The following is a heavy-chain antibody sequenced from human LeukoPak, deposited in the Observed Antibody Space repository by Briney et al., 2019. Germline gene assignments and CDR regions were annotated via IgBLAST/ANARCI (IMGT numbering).Heavy chain of an antibody. CDR2: INPNSGGT. CDR1: GYTFTSYD. CDR3: ARGAPAYYYMDV. Sequence: ASVKVSCKASGYTFTSYDINWVRQATGQGLEWMGWINPNSGGTNYAQKFQGRVTMTRDTSITTAYMELNSLRSDDTAVYYCARGAPAYYYMDVWGKGTTVTVSS. J-gene: IGHJ6*03. V-gene: IGHV1-2*02.